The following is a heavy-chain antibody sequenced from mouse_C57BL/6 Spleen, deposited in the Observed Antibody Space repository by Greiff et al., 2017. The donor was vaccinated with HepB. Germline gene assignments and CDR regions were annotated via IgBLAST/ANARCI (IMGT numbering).Heavy chain of an antibody. D-gene: IGHD1-1*02. V-gene: IGHV10-1*01. CDR3: VREGGLRDYWYFDV. J-gene: IGHJ1*03. CDR2: IRSKSNNYAT. CDR1: GFSFNTYA. Sequence: DVMLVESGGGLVQPKGSLKLSCAASGFSFNTYAMNWVRQAPGKGLEWVARIRSKSNNYATYYADSVKDRFTISRDDSESMLYLQMNNLKTEDTAMYYCVREGGLRDYWYFDVWGTGTTVTVSS.